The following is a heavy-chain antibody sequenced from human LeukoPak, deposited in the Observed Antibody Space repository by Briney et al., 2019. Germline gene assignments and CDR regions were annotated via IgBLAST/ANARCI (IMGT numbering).Heavy chain of an antibody. CDR3: ARHAPYYYDSSGNYGMDV. Sequence: SVKVSCKASGYTFTSYYMHWVRQAPGQGLEWMGGIIPIFGTANYAQKFQGRVTITADESTSTAYMELSSLRSEDTAVYYCARHAPYYYDSSGNYGMDVWGQGTTVTVSS. J-gene: IGHJ6*02. CDR1: GYTFTSYY. D-gene: IGHD3-22*01. CDR2: IIPIFGTA. V-gene: IGHV1-69*13.